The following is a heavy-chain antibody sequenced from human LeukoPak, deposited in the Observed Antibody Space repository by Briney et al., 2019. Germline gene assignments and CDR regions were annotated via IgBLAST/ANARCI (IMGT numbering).Heavy chain of an antibody. J-gene: IGHJ4*02. Sequence: KPSETLSLTCTVSGGSISSYYWSWIQQPPGKGLEWIGYIYYSGSTNYNPSLKSRVTISVDTSKNQFSLKLSSVTAADTAVYYCARQVGGIAAAGLDYWGQGTLVTVSS. CDR2: IYYSGST. D-gene: IGHD6-13*01. CDR3: ARQVGGIAAAGLDY. CDR1: GGSISSYY. V-gene: IGHV4-59*01.